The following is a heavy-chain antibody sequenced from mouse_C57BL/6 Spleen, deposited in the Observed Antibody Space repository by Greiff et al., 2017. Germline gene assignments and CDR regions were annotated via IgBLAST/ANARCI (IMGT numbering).Heavy chain of an antibody. Sequence: VQLQQSGPGLVQPSQSLSITCTVSGFSLTSYGVHWVRQSPGKGLEWLGVIWSGGSTDYNAAFISRLSISKDNSKSQVFFKMTSLQADDTAIYYCASLYDYAWFAYWGQGTLVTVSA. CDR2: IWSGGST. V-gene: IGHV2-2*01. D-gene: IGHD2-4*01. J-gene: IGHJ3*01. CDR1: GFSLTSYG. CDR3: ASLYDYAWFAY.